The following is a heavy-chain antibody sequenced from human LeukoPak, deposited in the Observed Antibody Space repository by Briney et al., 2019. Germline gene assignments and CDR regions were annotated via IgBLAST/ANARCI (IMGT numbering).Heavy chain of an antibody. D-gene: IGHD2-2*01. CDR2: IRSKANSYAT. V-gene: IGHV3-73*01. CDR1: GFTFSGSA. Sequence: GGSLRLSCAASGFTFSGSAMHWVRQASGKGLERVGRIRSKANSYATAYAASVKGRFTISRDDSKNTAYLQMNSLKTEDTAVYYCTRLYCSSTSCLNWFDPWGQGTLVTVSS. J-gene: IGHJ5*02. CDR3: TRLYCSSTSCLNWFDP.